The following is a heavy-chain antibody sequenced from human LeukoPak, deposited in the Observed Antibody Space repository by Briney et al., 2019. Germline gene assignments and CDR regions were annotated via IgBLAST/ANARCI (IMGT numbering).Heavy chain of an antibody. V-gene: IGHV3-23*01. CDR2: ISGSGGST. J-gene: IGHJ4*02. Sequence: GWSLRLSCAASGFTFSSYAMSWVRQAPGKGLEWVSAISGSGGSTYYADSVKGRFTISRENSKNTLYLQMNSLRAEDTAVYYCAKVIAAAGTVFDYWGQGTLVTVSS. CDR1: GFTFSSYA. CDR3: AKVIAAAGTVFDY. D-gene: IGHD6-13*01.